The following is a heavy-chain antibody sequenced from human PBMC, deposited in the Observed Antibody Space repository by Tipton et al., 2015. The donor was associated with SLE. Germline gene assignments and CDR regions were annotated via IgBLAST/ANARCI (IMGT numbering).Heavy chain of an antibody. V-gene: IGHV3-23*04. Sequence: VQLVQSGGGPVQPGESLRLSCAASGFAFSSYSMYWVRQAPGKGLEWVSTLTGGGDTVYHVSVRGRFTVSGDTPKNTVYLQLSSLRVEDTAVYYCARSYYYYYYYMDVWGKGTTVTVSS. J-gene: IGHJ6*03. CDR1: GFAFSSYS. CDR2: LTGGGDT. CDR3: ARSYYYYYYYMDV.